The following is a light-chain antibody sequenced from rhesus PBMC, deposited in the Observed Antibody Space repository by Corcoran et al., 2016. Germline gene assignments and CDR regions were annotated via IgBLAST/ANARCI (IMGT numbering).Light chain of an antibody. CDR1: QGLSSY. V-gene: IGKV1-32*02. Sequence: DIQMSQSPSSLSASVGDRVTITCRASQGLSSYLNWYQQKPGKAPKLLIYYANSLASGVPSRFSGSGSGTEFTLTISSLQPEDFATYYCQQGNSNPFTFGPGTKLDIK. CDR3: QQGNSNPFT. CDR2: YAN. J-gene: IGKJ3*01.